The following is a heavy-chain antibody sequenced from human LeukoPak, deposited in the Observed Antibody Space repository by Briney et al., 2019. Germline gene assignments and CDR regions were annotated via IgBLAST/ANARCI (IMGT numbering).Heavy chain of an antibody. D-gene: IGHD1-26*01. Sequence: SGGSLRLSCAGSGFSFSSYSMNWVRQAPGKGLEWVSSISSSSSYIYYADSVKGRFTISRDNAKNSLYLQMNSLRAEDTAVYYCARAGGALPPYYYMDVWGKGTTVTVSS. CDR2: ISSSSSYI. V-gene: IGHV3-21*01. CDR3: ARAGGALPPYYYMDV. J-gene: IGHJ6*03. CDR1: GFSFSSYS.